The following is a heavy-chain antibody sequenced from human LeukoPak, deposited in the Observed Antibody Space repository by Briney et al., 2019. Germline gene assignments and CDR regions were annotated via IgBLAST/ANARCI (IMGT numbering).Heavy chain of an antibody. CDR2: ISGSGGST. Sequence: GGSLRLSCAASGFTFSSYAMSWVRQAPGKGLEWVSAISGSGGSTYYADSVKGRFTISRDNSKNTLYLQMNSLRAEDTAVYYCAKDLSRPNYYDSDFDYWGQGTLVTVSS. J-gene: IGHJ4*02. D-gene: IGHD3-22*01. CDR1: GFTFSSYA. V-gene: IGHV3-23*01. CDR3: AKDLSRPNYYDSDFDY.